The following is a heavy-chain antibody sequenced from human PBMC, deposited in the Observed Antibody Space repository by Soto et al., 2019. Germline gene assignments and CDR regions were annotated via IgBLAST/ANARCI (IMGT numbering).Heavy chain of an antibody. D-gene: IGHD3-10*01. CDR2: INPNSGNI. Sequence: ASVKVSCKASGNTFTSYDINWVRQATGHGLEWMGWINPNSGNIGYAQKFQGRVTMTRDTAIRTAYMEVSRLRSDDTAVYYCARDLFVRSPGVSMGWFDPWGQGTLVTVSS. CDR1: GNTFTSYD. J-gene: IGHJ5*02. V-gene: IGHV1-8*01. CDR3: ARDLFVRSPGVSMGWFDP.